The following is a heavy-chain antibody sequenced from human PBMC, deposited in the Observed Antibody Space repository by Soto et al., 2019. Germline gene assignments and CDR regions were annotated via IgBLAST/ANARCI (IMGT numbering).Heavy chain of an antibody. D-gene: IGHD3-22*01. V-gene: IGHV4-30-4*01. J-gene: IGHJ4*02. CDR3: AKSADSPFDY. Sequence: SATPSITWTVSGGSISSGDYYWSWIRQPPGKGLEWIGYIYYSGSTYYNPSLKSRVTISVDTSKNQFSLKLSSVTAADTAVYYCAKSADSPFDYWGQGTLVTVSS. CDR1: GGSISSGDYY. CDR2: IYYSGST.